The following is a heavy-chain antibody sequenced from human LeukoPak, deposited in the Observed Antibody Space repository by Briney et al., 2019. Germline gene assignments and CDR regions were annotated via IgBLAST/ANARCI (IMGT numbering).Heavy chain of an antibody. V-gene: IGHV4-34*01. CDR2: IHPHGIF. CDR3: ARARDRSKAGDH. Sequence: PSETLPHTCAVYGGSCDDYYCSWIRQPPGKGLEWIGEIHPHGIFYYNSSLTSRVTISIDTSKSQFSLRLTSVTAADTAFYYCARARDRSKAGDHWGQGSLVTVSS. J-gene: IGHJ4*02. CDR1: GGSCDDYY. D-gene: IGHD5-24*01.